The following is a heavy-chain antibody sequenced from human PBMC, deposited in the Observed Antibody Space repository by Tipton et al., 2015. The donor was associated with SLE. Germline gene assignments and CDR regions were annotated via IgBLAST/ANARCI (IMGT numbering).Heavy chain of an antibody. CDR2: IIPIFGTA. D-gene: IGHD5-18*01. Sequence: QSGPEVKKPGSSAKVSCKASGGTFSSYAISWVRQAPGQGLEWMGGIIPIFGTANYAQKFQGRVTITTDESTSTAYMELSSLRSEDTAVYYCARVSGYSYAKGYYMDVWGKGTTVTVSS. CDR1: GGTFSSYA. CDR3: ARVSGYSYAKGYYMDV. V-gene: IGHV1-69*05. J-gene: IGHJ6*03.